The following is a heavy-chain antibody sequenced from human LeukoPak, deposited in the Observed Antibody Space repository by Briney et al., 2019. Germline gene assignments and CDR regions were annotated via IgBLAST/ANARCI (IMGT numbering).Heavy chain of an antibody. Sequence: NPSETLSLTCTVSGGSISSYYWSWIRQPPGKRLVWIGLIFHSGYTTYNPSLQTRVTMSIDTSKNEFSLTLTSVTTADTAVYYCVRGHSILGVEARFDPWGQGALVTVSS. V-gene: IGHV4-59*01. CDR2: IFHSGYT. CDR1: GGSISSYY. CDR3: VRGHSILGVEARFDP. D-gene: IGHD3-3*01. J-gene: IGHJ5*02.